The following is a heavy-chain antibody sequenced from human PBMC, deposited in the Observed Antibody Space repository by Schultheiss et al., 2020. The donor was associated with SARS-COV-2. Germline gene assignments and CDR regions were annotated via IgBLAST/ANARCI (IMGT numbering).Heavy chain of an antibody. Sequence: GESLKISCAASGFTFSSYGMHWVRQAPGKGLEWVAVIWYDGSNKYYADSVKGRFTISRDNSKNTLYLQMNSLRAEDTAVYYCARVRWLRDYYYYYGMDVWGQGTTVTVSS. CDR3: ARVRWLRDYYYYYGMDV. D-gene: IGHD5-12*01. CDR2: IWYDGSNK. J-gene: IGHJ6*02. V-gene: IGHV3-33*01. CDR1: GFTFSSYG.